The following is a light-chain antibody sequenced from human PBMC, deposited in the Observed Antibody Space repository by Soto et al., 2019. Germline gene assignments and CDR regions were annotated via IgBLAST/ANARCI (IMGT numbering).Light chain of an antibody. Sequence: EIVLTQSPGTLSLSPGERATLSCRASQSVSSSYLAWYQQKPGLAPGLLIYGTSTRATGVPARFSGSGSGTEFSLTISSLQSEDSAVYFCQQYNNWPRTFGQGTKVEIK. CDR2: GTS. V-gene: IGKV3-15*01. CDR1: QSVSSSY. J-gene: IGKJ1*01. CDR3: QQYNNWPRT.